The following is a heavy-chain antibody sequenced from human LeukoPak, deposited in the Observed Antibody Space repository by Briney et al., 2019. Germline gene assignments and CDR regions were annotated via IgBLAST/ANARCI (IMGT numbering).Heavy chain of an antibody. V-gene: IGHV1-8*01. CDR2: MNPNSGNT. CDR3: AREQVITFGGVIVSYYGMDV. Sequence: ASVKVSCKASGYTFTSYDINWVRQATGQGLEWMGWMNPNSGNTGYAQKFQGRVTMTRNTSISTAYMELSSLRSEDTAVYYCAREQVITFGGVIVSYYGMDVWGQGTTVTVSS. D-gene: IGHD3-16*02. J-gene: IGHJ6*02. CDR1: GYTFTSYD.